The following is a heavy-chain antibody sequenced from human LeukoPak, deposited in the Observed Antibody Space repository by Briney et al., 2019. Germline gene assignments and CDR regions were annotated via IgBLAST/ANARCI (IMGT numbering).Heavy chain of an antibody. CDR3: ARGRTLLTSYWYFDV. V-gene: IGHV3-30*04. J-gene: IGHJ2*01. CDR1: GFTFSGYA. CDR2: ISYVVSNK. Sequence: GRCLRLSCAASGFTFSGYAIQWVCQAPGKGLEWVVGISYVVSNKSYADSLKVRFTISSDNSRITLYMQMNILRAVDTVVYSFARGRTLLTSYWYFDVWGHGTRVTVSS. D-gene: IGHD4/OR15-4a*01.